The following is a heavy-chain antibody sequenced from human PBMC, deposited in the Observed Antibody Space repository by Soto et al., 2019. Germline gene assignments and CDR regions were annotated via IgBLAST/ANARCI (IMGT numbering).Heavy chain of an antibody. CDR3: ARDSKWDDNSVGMDV. J-gene: IGHJ6*02. V-gene: IGHV1-3*01. CDR2: TNAGNGNT. Sequence: QVQLVQSGAEVKKPGASVKVSCKASGYSFTSYSIHWVRQAPGQSLEWMGWTNAGNGNTKYSQKFQGRVTITRDKSASRAYMELSSMRSEDTSVYYCARDSKWDDNSVGMDVWGQGTTVTVSS. D-gene: IGHD3-22*01. CDR1: GYSFTSYS.